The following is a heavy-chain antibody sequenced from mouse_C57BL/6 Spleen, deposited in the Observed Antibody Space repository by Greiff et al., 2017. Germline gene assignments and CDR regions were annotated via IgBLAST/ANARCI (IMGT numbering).Heavy chain of an antibody. CDR1: GYSITSGYY. Sequence: DVKLQESGPGLVKPSQSLSLTCSVTGYSITSGYYWNWIRQFPGNKLEWMGYISYDGSNNYNPSLKNRISITRDTSKNQFFLKLNSVTTEDTATYYCARGDDYGFAYWGQGTLVTVSA. D-gene: IGHD2-4*01. CDR2: ISYDGSN. V-gene: IGHV3-6*01. J-gene: IGHJ3*01. CDR3: ARGDDYGFAY.